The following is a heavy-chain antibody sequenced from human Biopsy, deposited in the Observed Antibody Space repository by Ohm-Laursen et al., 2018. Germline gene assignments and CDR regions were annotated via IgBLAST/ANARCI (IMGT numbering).Heavy chain of an antibody. V-gene: IGHV4-4*08. CDR1: GGSLNNHY. D-gene: IGHD3-22*01. CDR2: IYSSGRT. J-gene: IGHJ4*02. CDR3: ARHDRSGYWGLDY. Sequence: SDTLSLTCSVSGGSLNNHYWSWIRQSPGKGLEWLAYIYSSGRTNYNPSLKSRIIVSVDTSKNQLSLKVPSVTATDTAMYYCARHDRSGYWGLDYWGQGALVTVSA.